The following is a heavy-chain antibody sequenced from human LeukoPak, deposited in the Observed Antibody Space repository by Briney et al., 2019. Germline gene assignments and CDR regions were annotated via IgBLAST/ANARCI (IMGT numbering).Heavy chain of an antibody. J-gene: IGHJ3*02. CDR3: ARSRGVPGVDAFDI. V-gene: IGHV4-59*08. CDR1: GXSISSYY. CDR2: IYYSGST. D-gene: IGHD6-13*01. Sequence: SETLSLTCTVSGXSISSYYGSWIRQPPGKGLEWIGYIYYSGSTNYNPSLKSRVTISVDTSKNQFSLKLSSVTAADTAVYYCARSRGVPGVDAFDIWGQGTMVTVSS.